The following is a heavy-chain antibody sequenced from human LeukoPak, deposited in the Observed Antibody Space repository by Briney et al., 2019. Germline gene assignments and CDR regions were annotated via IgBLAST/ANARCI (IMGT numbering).Heavy chain of an antibody. J-gene: IGHJ4*02. Sequence: PSETLSLTCTVSGGSVSSGDNYWSWIRQPPGKGLEWIGYTHYSENTYYNPSLKSRVTKSVDTSKNQFSLKLSSVTAADTAVYYCARDGGSGRFDYWGQGTLVTVSS. CDR3: ARDGGSGRFDY. V-gene: IGHV4-30-4*01. D-gene: IGHD2-15*01. CDR2: THYSENT. CDR1: GGSVSSGDNY.